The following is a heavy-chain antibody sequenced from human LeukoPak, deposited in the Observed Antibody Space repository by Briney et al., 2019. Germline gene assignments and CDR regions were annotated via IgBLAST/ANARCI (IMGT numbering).Heavy chain of an antibody. CDR3: ATVSGYGLYYGMDV. CDR2: FDPEDGET. J-gene: IGHJ6*02. D-gene: IGHD5-12*01. V-gene: IGHV1-24*01. CDR1: GYTLTELS. Sequence: ASVKVSCKVSGYTLTELSMHWVRQAPGKGLEWMGGFDPEDGETIYAQKFQGRATMAEGTSTDTAYMELSSLRSEDTAVYYCATVSGYGLYYGMDVWGQGTTVTVSS.